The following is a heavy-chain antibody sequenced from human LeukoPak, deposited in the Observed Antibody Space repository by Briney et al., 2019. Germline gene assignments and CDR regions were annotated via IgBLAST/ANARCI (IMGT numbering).Heavy chain of an antibody. CDR2: VSGGGGTT. CDR3: ARDLAWGAFDY. V-gene: IGHV3-23*01. D-gene: IGHD7-27*01. J-gene: IGHJ4*02. Sequence: PGGSLRLSCAASGFTFSSYAMSWVRQAPGKGLEWVSTVSGGGGTTYYADSVKGRFTISRDNSKKTLSLQMNSLRVEDTAVYYCARDLAWGAFDYWGQGTLVTVSS. CDR1: GFTFSSYA.